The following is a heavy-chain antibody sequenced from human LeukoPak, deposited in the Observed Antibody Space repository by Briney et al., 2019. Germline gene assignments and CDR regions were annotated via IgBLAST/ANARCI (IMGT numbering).Heavy chain of an antibody. J-gene: IGHJ5*02. CDR2: ISGSSTYI. CDR1: GFTFSTYR. CDR3: ARRMGRDGYNPNWFDP. Sequence: GGSLRLSCVGTGFTFSTYRMNWVRQAPGKGLEWVSSISGSSTYIYYADSVKGRFTISRDNAKNSLYLQMNSLRAEDTAVYYCARRMGRDGYNPNWFDPWGQGTLVTVSS. D-gene: IGHD5-24*01. V-gene: IGHV3-21*01.